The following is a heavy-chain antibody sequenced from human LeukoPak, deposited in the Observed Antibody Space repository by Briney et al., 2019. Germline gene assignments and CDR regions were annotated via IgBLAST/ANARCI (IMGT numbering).Heavy chain of an antibody. CDR3: AKDSAYSSRWCSSFDH. CDR2: ISGSGDTT. V-gene: IGHV3-23*01. D-gene: IGHD6-13*01. CDR1: GFIFSSYA. J-gene: IGHJ4*02. Sequence: GGSLRLSCAASGFIFSSYAMSWVRQAPGKGLEWVSPISGSGDTTYYADSVKGRFTISRDNSKNTLYLQMNSLRAEDTAVYYCAKDSAYSSRWCSSFDHWGQGTLVTVSS.